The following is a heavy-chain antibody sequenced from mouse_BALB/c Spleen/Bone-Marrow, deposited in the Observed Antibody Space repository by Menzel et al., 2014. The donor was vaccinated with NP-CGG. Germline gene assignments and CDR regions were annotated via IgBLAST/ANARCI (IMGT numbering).Heavy chain of an antibody. CDR1: GFTFSYYA. Sequence: EVKLVDSGGGLVKPGGSLKLSCAASGFTFSYYAMSWVRQSPEKRLEWVAEISSGGSYTYYPDTVTGRFTISRDNAKNTQYLEMSSLRSEDTAMYYCARDRGDYWGQGTSVTVSS. CDR2: ISSGGSYT. D-gene: IGHD3-1*01. V-gene: IGHV5-9-4*01. J-gene: IGHJ4*01. CDR3: ARDRGDY.